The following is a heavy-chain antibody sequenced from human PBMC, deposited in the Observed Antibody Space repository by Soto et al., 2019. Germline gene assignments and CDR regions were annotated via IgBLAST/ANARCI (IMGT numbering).Heavy chain of an antibody. Sequence: QVQLQESGPGLVKPSQTLSLTCTVSGGSISSGGYYWSWIRQHPGKGLEWLANIRQDGGESYYADSVRGRFSISRDNTKNSLHLQLNSLRAEDTAVYYCAREWGGRGYCSTSTCLNWFDPWGQGTLVTVSS. CDR3: AREWGGRGYCSTSTCLNWFDP. D-gene: IGHD2-2*01. V-gene: IGHV4-31*03. CDR1: GGSISSGGYY. J-gene: IGHJ5*02. CDR2: IRQDGGES.